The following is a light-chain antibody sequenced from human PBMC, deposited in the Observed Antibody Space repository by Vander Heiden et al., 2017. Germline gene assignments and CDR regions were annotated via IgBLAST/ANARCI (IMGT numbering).Light chain of an antibody. Sequence: ETVLKKSPGTLSLSPGERATLSCRASQSVSNNYLAWFQQNPGQAPRLLIYGASSRATGIPDRFSGSGSGTDFTLTISRLEPEDFAVYYCQQYGSSPRTFGQGTKAEIK. CDR2: GAS. J-gene: IGKJ1*01. V-gene: IGKV3-20*01. CDR3: QQYGSSPRT. CDR1: QSVSNNY.